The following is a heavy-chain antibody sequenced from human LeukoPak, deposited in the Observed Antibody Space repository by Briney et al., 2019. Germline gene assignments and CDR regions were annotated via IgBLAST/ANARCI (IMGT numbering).Heavy chain of an antibody. J-gene: IGHJ6*02. CDR2: INHSGST. V-gene: IGHV4-34*01. D-gene: IGHD4-23*01. CDR1: GGSFSGYY. CDR3: ARTTVVTPYYYYGMDV. Sequence: SETLSLTCAVYGGSFSGYYWSWIRQPPGKGLEWIGEINHSGSTNYNPSLKSRVTISVDKSKNQFSLKLSSVTAADTAVYYCARTTVVTPYYYYGMDVWGQGTTVTVSS.